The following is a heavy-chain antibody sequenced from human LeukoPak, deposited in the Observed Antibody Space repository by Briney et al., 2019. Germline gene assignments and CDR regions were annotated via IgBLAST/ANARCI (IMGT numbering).Heavy chain of an antibody. D-gene: IGHD1-26*01. CDR2: IYYSGST. CDR1: GGSISSYY. V-gene: IGHV4-59*12. CDR3: AGGILLYAFDI. J-gene: IGHJ3*02. Sequence: SETLSLTCTVSGGSISSYYWSWIRQPPGKGLEWIGYIYYSGSTNYNPSLKSRVTISVDTSKNQFSLKLGSVTAADTAVYYCAGGILLYAFDIWGQGTMVTVSS.